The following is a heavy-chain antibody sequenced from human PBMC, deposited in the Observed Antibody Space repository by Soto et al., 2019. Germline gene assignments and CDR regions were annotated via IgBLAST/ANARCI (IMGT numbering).Heavy chain of an antibody. CDR1: GGSISSSSYY. V-gene: IGHV3-23*01. CDR3: AKPVGQWLVLPFFDY. D-gene: IGHD6-19*01. J-gene: IGHJ4*02. CDR2: ISGSGGST. Sequence: PSETLSLTCTVSGGSISSSSYYWGWIRQPPGKGLEWVSAISGSGGSTYYADSVKGRFTISRDNSKNTLYLQMNSLRAEDTAVYYCAKPVGQWLVLPFFDYWGQGTLVTVSS.